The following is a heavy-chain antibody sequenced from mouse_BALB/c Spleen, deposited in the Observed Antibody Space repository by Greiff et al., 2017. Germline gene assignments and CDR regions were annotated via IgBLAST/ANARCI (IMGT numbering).Heavy chain of an antibody. D-gene: IGHD2-1*01. CDR3: ARNGNTFDY. CDR1: GFTFSSFG. CDR2: ISSGSSSI. J-gene: IGHJ2*01. Sequence: VQLVESGGGLVQPGGSRKLSCAASGFTFSSFGMHWVRQAPEKGLEWVAYISSGSSSIYYADTVKGRFTISRDNPKNTLFLQMTSLRSEDTAMYCCARNGNTFDYWGQGTTLTVSS. V-gene: IGHV5-17*02.